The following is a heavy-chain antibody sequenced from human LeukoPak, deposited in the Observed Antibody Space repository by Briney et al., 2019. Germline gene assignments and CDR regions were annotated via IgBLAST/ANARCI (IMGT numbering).Heavy chain of an antibody. CDR3: ARSGSGWAFDI. CDR2: ISGSGGST. J-gene: IGHJ3*02. D-gene: IGHD3-3*01. V-gene: IGHV3-23*01. Sequence: GGSLRLSCAASGFTFSSHAMSWVRQAPGKGLEWVSGISGSGGSTNYADSVKGRFTISRDNSKNPLYLQMNSLRAEDTAVYYCARSGSGWAFDIWGQGTMVTVSS. CDR1: GFTFSSHA.